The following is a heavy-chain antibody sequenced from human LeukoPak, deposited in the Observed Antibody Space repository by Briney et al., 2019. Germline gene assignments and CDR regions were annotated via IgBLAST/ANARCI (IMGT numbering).Heavy chain of an antibody. D-gene: IGHD6-13*01. J-gene: IGHJ4*02. CDR1: GFTFSSYE. CDR3: ARDFSSWYLTMYY. CDR2: ISSSGSTI. Sequence: GGSLRLSCAASGFTFSSYEMNWVRQAPGKGLEWVSYISSSGSTIYYADSVKGRFTISRDNAKNSLYLQMNSLRAEDTAVYYCARDFSSWYLTMYYWGQGTLVTVSS. V-gene: IGHV3-48*03.